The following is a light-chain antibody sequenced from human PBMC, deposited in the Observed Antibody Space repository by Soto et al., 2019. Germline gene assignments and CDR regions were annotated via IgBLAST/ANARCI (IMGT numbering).Light chain of an antibody. Sequence: EIVLTQPPGTLSLSPGERATLSCRASQSVSSSYLAWYQQKPGQAPRLLIYGASSRATGIPDRFSGSGSGTDFTLTISRLEPEDFAVYYCHQYGSSAWTFGQGTKVDIK. CDR1: QSVSSSY. CDR3: HQYGSSAWT. J-gene: IGKJ1*01. CDR2: GAS. V-gene: IGKV3-20*01.